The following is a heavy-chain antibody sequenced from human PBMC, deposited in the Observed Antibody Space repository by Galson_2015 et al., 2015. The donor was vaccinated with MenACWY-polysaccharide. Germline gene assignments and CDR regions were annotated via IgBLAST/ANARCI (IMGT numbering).Heavy chain of an antibody. CDR1: GDSVSSNSAA. J-gene: IGHJ4*02. CDR3: ARDPGVVVITKVGDYFDY. V-gene: IGHV6-1*01. Sequence: CAISGDSVSSNSAAWNWIRQSPSRGLEWLGRTYYRSKWYNDYAVSVKSRITINPVTSKNQFSLQLSSVTPEDTAVYYCARDPGVVVITKVGDYFDYWGQGTLVTVSS. D-gene: IGHD3-22*01. CDR2: TYYRSKWYN.